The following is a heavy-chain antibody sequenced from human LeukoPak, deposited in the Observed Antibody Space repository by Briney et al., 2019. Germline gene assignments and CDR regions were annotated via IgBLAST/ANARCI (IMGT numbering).Heavy chain of an antibody. V-gene: IGHV1-18*01. D-gene: IGHD2-15*01. CDR3: ARGDDCSGGSCFLGFDP. CDR2: ISAYNGNT. J-gene: IGHJ5*02. Sequence: GASVKVSCKASGYTFTSYGISWVRQAPGQGLEWMGWISAYNGNTNYAQKLQGRVTMTTDTSTSTAYMELRSLRSDDTAVYYRARGDDCSGGSCFLGFDPWGQGTLVTVSS. CDR1: GYTFTSYG.